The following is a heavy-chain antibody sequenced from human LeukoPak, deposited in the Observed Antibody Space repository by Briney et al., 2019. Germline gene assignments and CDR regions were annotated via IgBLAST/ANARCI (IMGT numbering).Heavy chain of an antibody. J-gene: IGHJ6*02. Sequence: SGPTLVNPTQTLTLTCTFSGFSLSTSGMCVSWIRQPPGKALEWLALIDWDDDKYYSTSLKTRLTISKDTSKNQVVLTMTNMDPVDTATYYCARIRSAMVTRLGYYYYYGMDVWGQGTTVTVSS. CDR3: ARIRSAMVTRLGYYYYYGMDV. CDR2: IDWDDDK. V-gene: IGHV2-70*01. CDR1: GFSLSTSGMC. D-gene: IGHD5-18*01.